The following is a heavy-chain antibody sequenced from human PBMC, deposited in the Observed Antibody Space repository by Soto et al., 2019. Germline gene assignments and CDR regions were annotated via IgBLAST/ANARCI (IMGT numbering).Heavy chain of an antibody. CDR3: ARDGYCSGGSCRLGTWFDP. CDR1: GGTFSSYA. CDR2: IIPIFGTA. D-gene: IGHD2-15*01. J-gene: IGHJ5*02. Sequence: KVSCKASGGTFSSYAISWVRQAPGQGLEWMGGIIPIFGTANYAQKFQGRVTITADESTSTAYMELSSLRSEDTAVYYCARDGYCSGGSCRLGTWFDPWGQGTLVTVSS. V-gene: IGHV1-69*01.